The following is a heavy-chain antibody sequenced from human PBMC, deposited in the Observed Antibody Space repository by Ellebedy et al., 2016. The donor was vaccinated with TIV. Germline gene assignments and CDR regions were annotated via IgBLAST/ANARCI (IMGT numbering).Heavy chain of an antibody. J-gene: IGHJ5*02. Sequence: GESLKISCKGSGFKFTSYWIGWVRQMPGKGLEWMGRIDPSDSYTNYSPSFQGHVTISADKSISTDYLQWSSLKASDTAMYYCARHEIAAAGTGMNWFDPWGQGTLVTVSS. CDR3: ARHEIAAAGTGMNWFDP. D-gene: IGHD6-13*01. CDR1: GFKFTSYW. CDR2: IDPSDSYT. V-gene: IGHV5-10-1*01.